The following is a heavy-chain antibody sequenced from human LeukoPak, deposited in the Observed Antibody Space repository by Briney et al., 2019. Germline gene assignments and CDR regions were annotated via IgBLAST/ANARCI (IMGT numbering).Heavy chain of an antibody. CDR1: GGSISSGSYY. V-gene: IGHV4-30-4*08. J-gene: IGHJ6*03. D-gene: IGHD2-15*01. CDR3: ARYSPSLYMGV. CDR2: IYYSGST. Sequence: PSQTLSLTCTVSGGSISSGSYYWSWIRQPPGKGLEWIGYIYYSGSTFYNPSLKSRVTISVDTSKNQFSLKLSSVTAADTAVYYCARYSPSLYMGVWGKGTTVTVSS.